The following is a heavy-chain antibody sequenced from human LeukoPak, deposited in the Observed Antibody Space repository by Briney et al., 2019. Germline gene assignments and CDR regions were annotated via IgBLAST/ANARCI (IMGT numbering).Heavy chain of an antibody. CDR3: ARDRNYAMDV. Sequence: PGGSLRLSCAASGFTFSTYWMHWVRQAPGKGLVWVSRINGGGSGTSYADSVKGRFTISRDNAKNTLYLEMNSLRAEDTAVYYCARDRNYAMDVWGQGTTVTVSS. D-gene: IGHD1-14*01. J-gene: IGHJ6*02. V-gene: IGHV3-74*01. CDR2: INGGGSGT. CDR1: GFTFSTYW.